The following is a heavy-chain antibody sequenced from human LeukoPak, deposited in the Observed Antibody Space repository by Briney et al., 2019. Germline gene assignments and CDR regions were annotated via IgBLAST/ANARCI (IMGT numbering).Heavy chain of an antibody. V-gene: IGHV3-48*03. D-gene: IGHD3-22*01. CDR1: KFTFGSHE. Sequence: GGSLRLSCAASKFTFGSHEMNWVRQAPGKGLEWVSYISSGGTIVYYADSVKGRFTISRDNAKNSLYLHMNSLRAEDTAVYYCARESESVVVTPDALDIWGQGTMVTVSS. CDR2: ISSGGTIV. J-gene: IGHJ3*02. CDR3: ARESESVVVTPDALDI.